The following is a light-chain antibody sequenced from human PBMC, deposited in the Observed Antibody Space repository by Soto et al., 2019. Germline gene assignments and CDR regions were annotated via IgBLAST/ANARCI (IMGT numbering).Light chain of an antibody. Sequence: EIVLTQSPGTLSLSTGERATLSCRASQSVSSSYLAWYQQKPGQAPRLLIYGASRTATGIPDRFSGSGSGTDFPLTISRLEPEDFAVYYWQQYGSSPYTFGQGTKMEIK. J-gene: IGKJ2*01. CDR2: GAS. CDR1: QSVSSSY. V-gene: IGKV3-20*01. CDR3: QQYGSSPYT.